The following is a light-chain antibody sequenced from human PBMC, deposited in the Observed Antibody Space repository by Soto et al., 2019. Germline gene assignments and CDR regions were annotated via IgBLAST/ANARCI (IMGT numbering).Light chain of an antibody. CDR1: SSDVGAYNC. CDR3: SLYTSSSTVA. CDR2: EVN. J-gene: IGLJ2*01. V-gene: IGLV2-18*01. Sequence: QSVLTQPPSVSASPGQSVTIPCTATSSDVGAYNCVSWYQQYPGTPPKLMISEVNNRPSGVPDRFSGSKSGNTASLTISGLQAEDEADYYCSLYTSSSTVAFGGGTKLTVL.